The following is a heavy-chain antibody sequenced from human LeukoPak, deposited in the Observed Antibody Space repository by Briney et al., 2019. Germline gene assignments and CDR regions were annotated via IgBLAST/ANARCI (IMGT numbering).Heavy chain of an antibody. V-gene: IGHV1-46*01. CDR3: ATLYSSSWYGSGNYFDY. CDR2: INPSGGST. D-gene: IGHD6-13*01. CDR1: GYTFTSYY. Sequence: GASVKVSCKASGYTFTSYYMHWVRQAPGQGLEWMGIINPSGGSTSYAQKFQGRVTMTRDTSTSIVYMELSSLRSEDTAVYYCATLYSSSWYGSGNYFDYWGQGTLVTVSS. J-gene: IGHJ4*02.